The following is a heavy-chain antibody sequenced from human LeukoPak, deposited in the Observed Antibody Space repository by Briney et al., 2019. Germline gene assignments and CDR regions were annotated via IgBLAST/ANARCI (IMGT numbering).Heavy chain of an antibody. V-gene: IGHV4-39*07. Sequence: SETLSLTCTVSGGSISSSSYYWGWIRQPPGKGLEWIGRIYTSGSTNYNPSLKSRVTISVDTSKNQFSLKLSSVTAADTAVYYCARDFGGWSGAVGYFDYWGQGTLVTVSS. D-gene: IGHD3-10*01. CDR2: IYTSGST. J-gene: IGHJ4*02. CDR1: GGSISSSSYY. CDR3: ARDFGGWSGAVGYFDY.